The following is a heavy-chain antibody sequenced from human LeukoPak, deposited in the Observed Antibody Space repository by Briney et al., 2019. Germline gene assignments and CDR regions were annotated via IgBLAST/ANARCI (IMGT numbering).Heavy chain of an antibody. J-gene: IGHJ4*02. Sequence: SVKVSCKASGGTFSSYAISWVRQAPGQGLEWMEGIIPIFGTANYAQKFQGRVTITADESTSTAYMELSSLRSEDTAVYYCAKDRTTTAYLFGVPDYWGQGTLVTVSS. V-gene: IGHV1-69*13. D-gene: IGHD4-17*01. CDR3: AKDRTTTAYLFGVPDY. CDR1: GGTFSSYA. CDR2: IIPIFGTA.